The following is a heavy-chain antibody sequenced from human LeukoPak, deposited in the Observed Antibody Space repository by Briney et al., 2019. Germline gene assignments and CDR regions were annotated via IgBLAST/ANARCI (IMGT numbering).Heavy chain of an antibody. J-gene: IGHJ3*02. CDR3: ARLLRYFDWLDAFDI. V-gene: IGHV4-38-2*02. Sequence: SETLSLTCTVFGYSISSGYYWGWIRQPPGKGLEWIGKMNHSGSTNYNPSLKGRLTMSVATSKNHFSLKLGSVTAADTAVFYCARLLRYFDWLDAFDIWGQGTMVTVSS. D-gene: IGHD3-9*01. CDR2: MNHSGST. CDR1: GYSISSGYY.